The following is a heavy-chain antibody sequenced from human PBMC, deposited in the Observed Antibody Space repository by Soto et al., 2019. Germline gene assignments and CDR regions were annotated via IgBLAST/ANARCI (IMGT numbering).Heavy chain of an antibody. CDR2: ISSSGSTI. Sequence: GGSLRLSCAASGFTFSSYEMNWVRQAPGKGLEGGSYISSSGSTIYYADSVKGRFTISRDNAKNSRYLQMNSLRAEDTAVYYCALLSMAYYGMHVWGQGTTANVSS. CDR3: ALLSMAYYGMHV. J-gene: IGHJ6*02. D-gene: IGHD2-21*01. CDR1: GFTFSSYE. V-gene: IGHV3-48*03.